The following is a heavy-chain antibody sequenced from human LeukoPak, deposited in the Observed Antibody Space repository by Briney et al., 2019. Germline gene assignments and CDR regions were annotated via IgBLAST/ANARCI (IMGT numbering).Heavy chain of an antibody. CDR1: GGTFSSYA. CDR2: IIPIFGIA. V-gene: IGHV1-69*04. Sequence: SVEVSCKASGGTFSSYAISWVRQAPGQGLEWMGRIIPIFGIANYAQKFQGRVTITADKSTSTAYMELSSLRSEDTAVYYCARDWLDYGGGFDYWGQGTLVTVSS. CDR3: ARDWLDYGGGFDY. J-gene: IGHJ4*02. D-gene: IGHD4-23*01.